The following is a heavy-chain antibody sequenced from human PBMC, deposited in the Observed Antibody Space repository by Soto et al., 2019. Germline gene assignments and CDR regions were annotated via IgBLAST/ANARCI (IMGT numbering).Heavy chain of an antibody. D-gene: IGHD2-21*01. CDR1: GGSLGDYY. CDR2: ISTTGGT. J-gene: IGHJ4*02. Sequence: QVQLQESGPGLVKPSETLSLICTVSGGSLGDYYWTWTRQPPGKGLEWLGYISTTGGTNCNSSLKRRLTMSIDASKNHVSLTLSSVTAADTASYCCARHGGDVLVVRGWGQGTKVTVSS. V-gene: IGHV4-4*08. CDR3: ARHGGDVLVVRG.